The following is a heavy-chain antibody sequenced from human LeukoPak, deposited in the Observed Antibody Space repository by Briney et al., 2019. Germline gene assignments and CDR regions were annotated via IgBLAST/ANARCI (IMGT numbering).Heavy chain of an antibody. CDR2: ITHNGST. J-gene: IGHJ1*01. Sequence: SETVSLTCGVHGESLNDYYWSWIRQSPGKGLEWIGEITHNGSTTFNPSLESRLTISVDTSKNQFSLKLTSVTAADASVYFCARGFCRGESCYSGEYFQHWGQGTLGTVSS. CDR1: GESLNDYY. V-gene: IGHV4-34*01. CDR3: ARGFCRGESCYSGEYFQH. D-gene: IGHD2-15*01.